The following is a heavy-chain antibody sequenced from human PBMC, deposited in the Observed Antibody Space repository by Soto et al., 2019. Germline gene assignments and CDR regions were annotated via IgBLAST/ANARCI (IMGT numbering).Heavy chain of an antibody. J-gene: IGHJ4*02. V-gene: IGHV4-31*03. CDR1: GGSISSGGYY. D-gene: IGHD3-3*01. CDR2: IYYSGST. Sequence: SETLSLTCTVSGGSISSGGYYWSRIRQHPGKGLEWIGYIYYSGSTYYNPSLKSRVTISVDTSKNQFSLKLSSVTAADTAVYYCARADDFWSGYLIGGFGYWGQGTLVTVSS. CDR3: ARADDFWSGYLIGGFGY.